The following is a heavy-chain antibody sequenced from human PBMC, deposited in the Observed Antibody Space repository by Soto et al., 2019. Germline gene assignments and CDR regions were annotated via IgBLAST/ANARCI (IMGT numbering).Heavy chain of an antibody. V-gene: IGHV4-31*03. CDR1: GCSISSGGYY. Sequence: SETLSLTCTVSGCSISSGGYYWSWIRQHPGKGLEWIGYIYYSGSTYYNPSLKSRVTISVDTSKNQFSLKLSSVTAADTAVYYCARYAVYCSGGSCYYNWFDPWGQGTLVTVSS. D-gene: IGHD2-15*01. J-gene: IGHJ5*02. CDR3: ARYAVYCSGGSCYYNWFDP. CDR2: IYYSGST.